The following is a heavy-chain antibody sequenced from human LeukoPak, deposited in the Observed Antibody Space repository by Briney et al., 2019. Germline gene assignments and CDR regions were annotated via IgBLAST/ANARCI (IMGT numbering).Heavy chain of an antibody. CDR1: GFTFSAYY. V-gene: IGHV3-11*01. Sequence: GGSLRLSCAASGFTFSAYYMSWIRQAPGKGLAWVSYISSSGSTIYYADSVKGRFTISRDNAKNSLYLQMNSLRAEDTAVYYCAREGYYYDSSGYPYWGQGTLVTVSS. J-gene: IGHJ4*02. CDR2: ISSSGSTI. D-gene: IGHD3-22*01. CDR3: AREGYYYDSSGYPY.